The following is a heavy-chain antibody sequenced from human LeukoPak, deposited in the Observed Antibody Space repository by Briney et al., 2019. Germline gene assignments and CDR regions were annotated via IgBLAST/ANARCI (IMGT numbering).Heavy chain of an antibody. D-gene: IGHD6-13*01. CDR1: GFTFDDYA. J-gene: IGHJ6*02. CDR3: AKDIASSWYRDYYYYGMDV. Sequence: GGSLRLSCAASGFTFDDYAMHWGRQAPGKGLEWVSLISGDGGSTYYADSVKGRFTISRDNSKNSLYLQMNSLRTEDTALYYCAKDIASSWYRDYYYYGMDVWGQGTRVAVSS. CDR2: ISGDGGST. V-gene: IGHV3-43*02.